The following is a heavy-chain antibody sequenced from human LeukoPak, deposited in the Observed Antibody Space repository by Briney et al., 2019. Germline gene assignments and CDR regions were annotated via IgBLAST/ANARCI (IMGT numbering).Heavy chain of an antibody. CDR3: ARVPIGNPGPDY. CDR1: GFTFSSYE. D-gene: IGHD2-21*01. Sequence: GGSLRLSCAASGFTFSSYEMNWVRQAPGKGLEWVSYISSSGSAIYYADSVKGRFTISRDNAKNSLYLQLSTLRAEDTAVYYCARVPIGNPGPDYCGRGSLVT. V-gene: IGHV3-48*03. CDR2: ISSSGSAI. J-gene: IGHJ4*01.